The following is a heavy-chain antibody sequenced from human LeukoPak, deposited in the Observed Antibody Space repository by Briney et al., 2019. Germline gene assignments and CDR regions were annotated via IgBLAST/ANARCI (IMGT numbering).Heavy chain of an antibody. CDR2: ISGTAAST. D-gene: IGHD6-19*01. CDR1: GFTFSNYA. CDR3: AKDRWYSSGGFLDH. V-gene: IGHV3-23*01. Sequence: GASLRLSCAASGFTFSNYAICWVRQAPGKGLEWVSTISGTAASTYYADSVKGRFTISRDNSKNTLFLQVNNLRAEDTALYYCAKDRWYSSGGFLDHWGQGTLVTVSS. J-gene: IGHJ4*02.